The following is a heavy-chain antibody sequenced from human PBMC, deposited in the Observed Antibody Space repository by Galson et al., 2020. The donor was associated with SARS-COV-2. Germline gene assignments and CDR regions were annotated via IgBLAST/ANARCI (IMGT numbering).Heavy chain of an antibody. CDR2: ISGSGGST. CDR3: AFGRSSWYGVSD. V-gene: IGHV3-23*01. CDR1: GFTFSSYA. Sequence: GGSLRLSCAASGFTFSSYAMSWVRQAPGKGLEWVSAISGSGGSTYYADSVKGRFTISRDNSKNTLYLQMNSLRAEDTAVYYCAFGRSSWYGVSDWGQGTLVTVSS. D-gene: IGHD6-13*01. J-gene: IGHJ4*02.